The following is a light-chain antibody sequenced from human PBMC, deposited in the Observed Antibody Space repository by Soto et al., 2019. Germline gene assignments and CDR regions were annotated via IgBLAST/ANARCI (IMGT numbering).Light chain of an antibody. CDR1: SRDVGVYNY. CDR2: DVT. V-gene: IGLV2-14*03. Sequence: QSVLTQPASVSGSPGQSITISCTGTSRDVGVYNYVSWYQQHPGKAPKLMIFDVTNRPSGVSNRFSGSKSGNTAFLTISGIKYKDEADYYCSSYTISSTVVFGGGTKLTVL. J-gene: IGLJ2*01. CDR3: SSYTISSTVV.